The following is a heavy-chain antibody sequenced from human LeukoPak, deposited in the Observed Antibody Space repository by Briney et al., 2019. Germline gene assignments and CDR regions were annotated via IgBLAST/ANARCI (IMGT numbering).Heavy chain of an antibody. CDR1: EFTFSSYE. CDR2: ISSSGSTI. Sequence: GGSLRLSCAASEFTFSSYEMNWVRQAPGKGLEWVSYISSSGSTIYYADSVKGRFTISRDNAKNSLYLQMNSLRAEDTAVYYCARYVLRYFDWLPYFDYWGQGTLVTVSS. CDR3: ARYVLRYFDWLPYFDY. V-gene: IGHV3-48*03. D-gene: IGHD3-9*01. J-gene: IGHJ4*02.